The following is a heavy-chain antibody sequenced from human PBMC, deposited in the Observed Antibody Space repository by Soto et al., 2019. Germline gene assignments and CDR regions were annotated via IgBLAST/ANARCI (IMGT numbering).Heavy chain of an antibody. Sequence: ASLTGSFPASRYTLTNYYINWFQPATGQGLEWMGWVNANSGNTGNAQKFQGRLTMTRNTAMSTAYMELSSLTSEDTAVYYCVRGKDYYYGMDVWGQGTTVTVSS. J-gene: IGHJ6*02. CDR3: VRGKDYYYGMDV. CDR2: VNANSGNT. CDR1: RYTLTNYY. V-gene: IGHV1-8*01.